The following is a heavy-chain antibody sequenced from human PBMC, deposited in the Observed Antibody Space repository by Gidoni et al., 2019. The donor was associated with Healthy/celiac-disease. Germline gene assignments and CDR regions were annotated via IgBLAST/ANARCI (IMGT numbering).Heavy chain of an antibody. J-gene: IGHJ4*02. Sequence: EVQLVESGGGLVKPGGSLRLSCAASGFTFSSYSMNWVRQAPGKGLEWVSSISSSSSYIYYADSVKGRFTISRDNAKNSLYLQMNSLRAEDTAVYYCARVMLEDSSSWYGREEGYPWVDWGQGTLVTVSS. D-gene: IGHD6-13*01. CDR3: ARVMLEDSSSWYGREEGYPWVD. CDR2: ISSSSSYI. CDR1: GFTFSSYS. V-gene: IGHV3-21*01.